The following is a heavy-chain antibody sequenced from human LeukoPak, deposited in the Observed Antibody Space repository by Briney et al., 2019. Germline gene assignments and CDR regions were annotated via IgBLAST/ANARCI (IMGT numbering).Heavy chain of an antibody. J-gene: IGHJ6*03. V-gene: IGHV4-59*01. CDR1: GGSISSYY. D-gene: IGHD2-15*01. Sequence: PSETLSLTCSVSGGSISSYYWSWIRQPPGKGLEWIGYIYYGGSTNYNPSLKSRVTISVDTSKNQFSLKLSSVTAADTAVYYCARTTEGYCRGRSCYSYYYYMDVWGKGTTVTVSS. CDR3: ARTTEGYCRGRSCYSYYYYMDV. CDR2: IYYGGST.